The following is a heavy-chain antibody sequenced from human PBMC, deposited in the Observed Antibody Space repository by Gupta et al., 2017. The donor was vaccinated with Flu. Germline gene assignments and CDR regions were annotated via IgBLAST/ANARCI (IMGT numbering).Heavy chain of an antibody. V-gene: IGHV4-34*01. CDR1: GGSFTGHF. CDR3: ARGYCSSTSCYTFFDY. CDR2: IDHREST. J-gene: IGHJ4*02. D-gene: IGHD2-2*02. Sequence: GGSFTGHFWTWIRQPPGKGLEWIGEIDHRESTNYNPSLKSRLTMSIDTSKNQFSLNLTSVTAADTAVYYCARGYCSSTSCYTFFDYWGQGSLVTVSS.